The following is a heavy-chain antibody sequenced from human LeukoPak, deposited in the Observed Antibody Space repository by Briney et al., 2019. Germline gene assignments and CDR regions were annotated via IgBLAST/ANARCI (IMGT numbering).Heavy chain of an antibody. J-gene: IGHJ3*02. CDR3: AKDFWWELLPGGAFDI. Sequence: GGSLRLSCAASGFTFSSYGMSWVRQAPGKGLEWVSAISGSGGSTYYADSVKGRFTISRDNSKNTLYLQMNSLRAEDTAVYYCAKDFWWELLPGGAFDIWGQGTMVTVSS. CDR2: ISGSGGST. CDR1: GFTFSSYG. V-gene: IGHV3-23*01. D-gene: IGHD1-26*01.